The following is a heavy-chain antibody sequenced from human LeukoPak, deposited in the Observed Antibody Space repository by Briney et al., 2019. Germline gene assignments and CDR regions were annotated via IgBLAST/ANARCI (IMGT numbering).Heavy chain of an antibody. CDR2: IYSDGRT. CDR1: GFTFSNAW. D-gene: IGHD3-22*01. CDR3: AKAPDSSGYNDY. J-gene: IGHJ4*02. V-gene: IGHV3-53*01. Sequence: GGSLRLSCAASGFTFSNAWMSWVRQAPGKGLEWVSLIYSDGRTYYADSVKGRFTISRDNSKNTLYLHVNSLRAEDTAVYYCAKAPDSSGYNDYWGQGTLVTVSS.